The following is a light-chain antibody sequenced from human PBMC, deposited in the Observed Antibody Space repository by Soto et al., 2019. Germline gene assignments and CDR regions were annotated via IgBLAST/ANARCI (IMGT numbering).Light chain of an antibody. CDR3: SSFTGSTTWV. Sequence: QSALTQPASLSGSPGQSITMFCTGTSNDVGGYNYVSWYQQHPGKAPKLIIYEVSNRPSGISSRFSGSKSANTASLTISGLQAGDEAEYYCSSFTGSTTWVFGGGTKLTVL. J-gene: IGLJ3*02. CDR1: SNDVGGYNY. V-gene: IGLV2-14*01. CDR2: EVS.